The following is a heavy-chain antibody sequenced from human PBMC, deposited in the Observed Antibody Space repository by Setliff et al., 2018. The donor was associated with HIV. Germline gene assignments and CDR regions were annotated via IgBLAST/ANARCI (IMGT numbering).Heavy chain of an antibody. CDR2: IHTSDTT. D-gene: IGHD5-12*01. J-gene: IGHJ4*02. CDR3: ARARGLQDSGYDYVLYYFDY. Sequence: PSETLSLTCTVSGVSTSIHYWVWIRQPAGRGLEWIGRIHTSDTTRYNPSLQSRVAMSVDTSKNKFSLKLTSVTAADTAVYYCARARGLQDSGYDYVLYYFDYWGQGTLVTAPQ. CDR1: GVSTSIHY. V-gene: IGHV4-4*07.